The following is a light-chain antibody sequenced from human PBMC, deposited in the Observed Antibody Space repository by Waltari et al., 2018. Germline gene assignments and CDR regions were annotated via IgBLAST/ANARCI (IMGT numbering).Light chain of an antibody. Sequence: EIVLTQSPGTLSLSPGEGATLSCRASQSFSSSYLGWYQQKPGQPPRLLIYGASTRATNTPDRFSGSGYGTDFTLTISRLEPEDFAVYYCQHYGSPPWPFGQGTKVEIK. V-gene: IGKV3-20*01. CDR2: GAS. J-gene: IGKJ1*01. CDR1: QSFSSSY. CDR3: QHYGSPPWP.